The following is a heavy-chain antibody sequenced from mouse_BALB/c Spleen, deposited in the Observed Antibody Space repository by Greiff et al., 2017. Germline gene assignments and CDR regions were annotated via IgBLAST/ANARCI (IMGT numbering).Heavy chain of an antibody. V-gene: IGHV14-3*02. J-gene: IGHJ4*01. CDR2: IDPANGNT. Sequence: VQLQQSGAELVKPGASVKLSCTASGFNIKDTYMHWVKQRPEQGLEWIGRIDPANGNTKYDPKFQGKASITADTSSNTAYLQLSSLTSEDTAVYYCAYYDYDPYAMDYWGQGTSVTVSS. CDR1: GFNIKDTY. CDR3: AYYDYDPYAMDY. D-gene: IGHD2-4*01.